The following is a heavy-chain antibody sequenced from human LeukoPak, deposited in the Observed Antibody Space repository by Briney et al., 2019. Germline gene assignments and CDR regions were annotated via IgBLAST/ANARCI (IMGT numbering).Heavy chain of an antibody. J-gene: IGHJ4*02. V-gene: IGHV3-7*03. Sequence: GGSLRLSCAASGFTFSSYWMSWVRQAPGKGLDWVAYIKQDGSEKYYVDSVKGRFTISRDNAKNSLYLQMNSLRAEDTAVYYCASIYGSGSYYSWGYFDYWGQGTLVTVSS. CDR1: GFTFSSYW. D-gene: IGHD3-10*01. CDR2: IKQDGSEK. CDR3: ASIYGSGSYYSWGYFDY.